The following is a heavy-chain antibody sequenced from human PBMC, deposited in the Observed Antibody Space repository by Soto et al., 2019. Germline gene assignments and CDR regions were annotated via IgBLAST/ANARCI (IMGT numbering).Heavy chain of an antibody. J-gene: IGHJ5*02. CDR3: ARAPIAVVGTWWFDP. D-gene: IGHD6-19*01. CDR1: GYTFTSYG. V-gene: IGHV1-18*01. Sequence: ASVKVSCKASGYTFTSYGISWVRQAPGQGLEWMGWISAYNGNTNYAQKLQGRVTMTTDTSTSTAYMELRSLRSDDTAVYYCARAPIAVVGTWWFDPWGQGTLVTVSS. CDR2: ISAYNGNT.